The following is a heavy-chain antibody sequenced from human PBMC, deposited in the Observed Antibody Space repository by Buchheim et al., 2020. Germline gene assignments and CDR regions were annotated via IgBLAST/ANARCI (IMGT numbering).Heavy chain of an antibody. CDR1: GFTFSDYY. CDR3: ARDGGYFDWLLCTFMIVYSGYYYGMDV. V-gene: IGHV3-11*01. D-gene: IGHD3-9*01. CDR2: ISSSGSTI. Sequence: QVQLVESGGGLVKPGWSLRLSCAASGFTFSDYYMSWIRQAPGKGLEWVSYISSSGSTIYYADSVKGRFTISRDNAKNSLHLQMNSLRAEDTAVYYCARDGGYFDWLLCTFMIVYSGYYYGMDVWGQGTT. J-gene: IGHJ6*02.